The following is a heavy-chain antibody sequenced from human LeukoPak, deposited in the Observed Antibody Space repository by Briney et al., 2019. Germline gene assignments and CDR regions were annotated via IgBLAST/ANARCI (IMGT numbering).Heavy chain of an antibody. CDR3: AKRSVLRFLEWSPNWFDP. CDR2: ISGSGGST. V-gene: IGHV3-23*01. D-gene: IGHD3-3*01. J-gene: IGHJ5*02. CDR1: GFTLSSYA. Sequence: GGSLGLSCAASGFTLSSYAMSWVRQAPGKGLEWVSAISGSGGSTYYADSVKGRFTISRDNSKNTLYLQMNSLRAEDTAVYYCAKRSVLRFLEWSPNWFDPWGQGTLVTVSS.